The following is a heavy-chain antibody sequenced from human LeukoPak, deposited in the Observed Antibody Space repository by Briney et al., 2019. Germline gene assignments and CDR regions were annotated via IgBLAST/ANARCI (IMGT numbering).Heavy chain of an antibody. D-gene: IGHD3-22*01. CDR2: IFYSGIT. Sequence: SETPSLTCTVSGGSISNDYWSWIRQPPGKGLEYIGYIFYSGITKYNPFLKSRVPISVDTSKSQFSLKLTSVTAADTAVYYCARLGARGENSGYYAYFDYWGQGTLVIASA. J-gene: IGHJ4*02. CDR3: ARLGARGENSGYYAYFDY. CDR1: GGSISNDY. V-gene: IGHV4-59*01.